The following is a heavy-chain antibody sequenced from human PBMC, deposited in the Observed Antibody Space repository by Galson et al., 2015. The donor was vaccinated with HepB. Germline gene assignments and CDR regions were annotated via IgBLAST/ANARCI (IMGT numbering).Heavy chain of an antibody. J-gene: IGHJ6*02. CDR2: ISSSSSTI. D-gene: IGHD3-3*01. V-gene: IGHV3-48*02. CDR3: ARDGDSRFLEWPYYYYYYGMDV. CDR1: GFTFSSYS. Sequence: SLRLSCAASGFTFSSYSMNWVRQAPGKGLEWVSYISSSSSTIYYADSVKGRFTISRDNAKNSLYLQMNSLRDEDTAVYYCARDGDSRFLEWPYYYYYYGMDVWGQGTTVTVSS.